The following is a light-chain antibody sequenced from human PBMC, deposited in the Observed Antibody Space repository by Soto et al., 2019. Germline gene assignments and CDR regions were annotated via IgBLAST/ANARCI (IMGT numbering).Light chain of an antibody. CDR1: QSVSDN. CDR3: QQYDSWPLT. V-gene: IGKV3-15*01. CDR2: GAA. J-gene: IGKJ4*01. Sequence: EIVLTQSPAALSVSPGERATLSCRANQSVSDNLAWYQQTPGQAPRLLIYGAATRATAIPARFSGSGSGTEFTLTITSLQSEDFAVYHCQQYDSWPLTFGGGTKVEI.